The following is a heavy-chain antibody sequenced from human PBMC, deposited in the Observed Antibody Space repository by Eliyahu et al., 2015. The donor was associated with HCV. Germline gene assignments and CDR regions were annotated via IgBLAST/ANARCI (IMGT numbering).Heavy chain of an antibody. CDR2: IYYSGSI. CDR3: ARVPVTAVPPS. D-gene: IGHD2-21*02. J-gene: IGHJ5*02. CDR1: GDSXIRSSYF. Sequence: QVQLQESXPGLVKPSXTLSXTCSVSGDSXIRSSYFWGWIXXPPGXGLEYIGNIYYSGSIFYNPSLKSRVTMSVDTSKNQFSLKLSSVTAADTAFYYCARVPVTAVPPSWGQGTLVTVSS. V-gene: IGHV4-39*07.